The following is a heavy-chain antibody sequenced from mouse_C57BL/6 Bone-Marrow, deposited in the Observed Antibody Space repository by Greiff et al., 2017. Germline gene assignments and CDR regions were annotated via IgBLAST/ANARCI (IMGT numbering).Heavy chain of an antibody. CDR2: ISDGGSYT. CDR3: AMLNFEV. V-gene: IGHV5-4*01. J-gene: IGHJ1*03. Sequence: EVQGVESGGGLVKPGGSLKLSCAASGFTFSSYAMSWVRQTPEKRLEWVATISDGGSYTYYPDNVKGRFTLSRDNAKNNLYLQRSHLKSEDTAMYYCAMLNFEVWGTGTTVTVSS. CDR1: GFTFSSYA.